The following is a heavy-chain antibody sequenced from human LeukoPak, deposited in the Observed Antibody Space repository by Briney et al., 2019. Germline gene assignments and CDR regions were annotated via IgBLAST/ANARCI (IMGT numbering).Heavy chain of an antibody. CDR2: IYYRGNT. Sequence: PSETLSLTCTVSGGSISSSSYYWGWIRQPPGKGLEWIGSIYYRGNTFYNPSLKSRVTLSVDTSKNQFSLKLSSVTSADTAVYYCARAALDNWNYFDYWGQGTLVTVSS. CDR1: GGSISSSSYY. CDR3: ARAALDNWNYFDY. V-gene: IGHV4-39*07. D-gene: IGHD1-20*01. J-gene: IGHJ4*02.